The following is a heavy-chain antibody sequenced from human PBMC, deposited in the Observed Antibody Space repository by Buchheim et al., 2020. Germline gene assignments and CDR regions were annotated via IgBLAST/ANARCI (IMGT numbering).Heavy chain of an antibody. V-gene: IGHV1-46*03. CDR1: GYIFTSHY. Sequence: QVQLVQSGAEMKKPGASVKISCEASGYIFTSHYVHWVRQAPGQGPEWMGLIIPSGGSTIYAQKFQGRVTMTRDTSTSTVYMELSSLRSEDTAVFYCARKKPHTSFFDYWGRGTL. CDR2: IIPSGGST. CDR3: ARKKPHTSFFDY. J-gene: IGHJ4*02.